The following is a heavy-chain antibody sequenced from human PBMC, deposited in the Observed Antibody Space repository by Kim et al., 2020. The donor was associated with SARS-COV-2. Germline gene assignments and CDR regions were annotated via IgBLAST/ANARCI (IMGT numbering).Heavy chain of an antibody. CDR1: GGSISSYY. CDR3: ARHPYNLNALDAFVI. Sequence: SETLSLTCTVSGGSISSYYWSWIRQPPGNGLVCIWSFYYSGITNFIPSLKSRVTISVDTSKNQFSLKLNSVTAAVTAVYYCARHPYNLNALDAFVICGQGTLVTFSS. CDR2: FYYSGIT. V-gene: IGHV4-59*08. D-gene: IGHD1-20*01. J-gene: IGHJ3*02.